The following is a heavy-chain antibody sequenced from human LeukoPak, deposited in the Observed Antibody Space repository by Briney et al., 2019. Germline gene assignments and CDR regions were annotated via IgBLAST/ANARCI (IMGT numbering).Heavy chain of an antibody. D-gene: IGHD3-9*01. J-gene: IGHJ4*02. Sequence: GGSLRLSCAASGFTFSSYAMHWVRQAPGKGLGWVAVISYDGSNKYYADSVKGRFTISRDNSKNTLYLQNSLRAEDTAVYYCARVPGYYVYYFDYWGQGTLVTVSS. CDR2: ISYDGSNK. V-gene: IGHV3-30*04. CDR1: GFTFSSYA. CDR3: ARVPGYYVYYFDY.